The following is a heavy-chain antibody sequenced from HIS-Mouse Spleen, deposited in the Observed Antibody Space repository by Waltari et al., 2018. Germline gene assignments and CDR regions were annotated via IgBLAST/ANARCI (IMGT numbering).Heavy chain of an antibody. CDR2: INHSGST. CDR3: ARGRDSGSYYFDY. Sequence: QVQLQQWGAGLLKPSETLSVTCAVYGGSFSGSYWSWIRQPPGPGLEWIGEINHSGSTNYNPSLKSRVTISVDTSKNQFSLKLSSVTAADTAVYYCARGRDSGSYYFDYWGQGTLVTVSS. D-gene: IGHD1-26*01. V-gene: IGHV4-34*01. CDR1: GGSFSGSY. J-gene: IGHJ4*02.